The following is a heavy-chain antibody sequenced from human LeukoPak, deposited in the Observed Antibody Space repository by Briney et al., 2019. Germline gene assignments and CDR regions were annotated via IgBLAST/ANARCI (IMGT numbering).Heavy chain of an antibody. V-gene: IGHV1-18*01. CDR2: ISAYNGNT. Sequence: ASVKVSCKASGYTFTSYGISWVRQAPGQGLEWMGWISAYNGNTNYEQKLQGRVTMTTDTSTSTAYMEPRSLRSDDTAVYYCAGYRNYCSSTSCYPPHWFDPWGQGTLVTVSS. D-gene: IGHD2-2*01. CDR3: AGYRNYCSSTSCYPPHWFDP. J-gene: IGHJ5*02. CDR1: GYTFTSYG.